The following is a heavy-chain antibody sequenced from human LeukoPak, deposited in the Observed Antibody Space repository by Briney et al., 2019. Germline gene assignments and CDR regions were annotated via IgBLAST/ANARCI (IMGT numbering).Heavy chain of an antibody. Sequence: GGSLRLSCAASGFXFSTYAMNWVRQPPGKGLEWVSYISSSSSTIYYADSVKGRFTISRDKAKNSLYLQMNSLRDEDTAVYYCATDPEGFGGGWRYWGQGTLVTVSS. CDR2: ISSSSSTI. D-gene: IGHD3-16*01. CDR3: ATDPEGFGGGWRY. J-gene: IGHJ4*02. CDR1: GFXFSTYA. V-gene: IGHV3-48*02.